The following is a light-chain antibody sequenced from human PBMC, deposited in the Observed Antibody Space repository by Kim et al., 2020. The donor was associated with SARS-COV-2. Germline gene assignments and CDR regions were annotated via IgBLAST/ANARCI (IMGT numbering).Light chain of an antibody. CDR2: KAS. J-gene: IGKJ4*02. CDR3: QQYKSYSGT. CDR1: QSISSW. Sequence: DIQMTQSPSTMSASVGDRVTITCRASQSISSWLAWYQQKPGKAPKLLIYKASSLESGVPSRFSGSGSGTEFTLTISSLQPDDFATYYCQQYKSYSGTCGGGTKVDIK. V-gene: IGKV1-5*03.